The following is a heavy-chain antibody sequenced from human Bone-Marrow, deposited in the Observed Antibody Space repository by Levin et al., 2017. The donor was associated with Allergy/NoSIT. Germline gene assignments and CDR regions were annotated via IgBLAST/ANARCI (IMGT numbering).Heavy chain of an antibody. CDR2: INPNSGGT. Sequence: RASVKVSCKASGYTFTGYYMHWVRQAPGQGLEWMGWINPNSGGTNYAQKFQGRVTMTSDTSISTAYMELSRLRSDDTAVYYCAMLFKYYDSSGYDYFDYWGQGTLVTVSS. CDR3: AMLFKYYDSSGYDYFDY. J-gene: IGHJ4*02. D-gene: IGHD3-22*01. CDR1: GYTFTGYY. V-gene: IGHV1-2*02.